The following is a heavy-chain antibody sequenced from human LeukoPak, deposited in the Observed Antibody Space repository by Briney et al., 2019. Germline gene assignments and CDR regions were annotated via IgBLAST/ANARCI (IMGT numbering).Heavy chain of an antibody. V-gene: IGHV1-2*02. D-gene: IGHD1-26*01. CDR2: INPYDGAT. Sequence: ASVKVSCKASGYNFIANSIHWVRQAPGQGLEWMGWINPYDGATNYVQKFQGRVTMTRDTSITTAFMEVSGLRSDDPAVYYCARGSGNYSPFDYFPFDYWGQGSLVTVSS. CDR1: GYNFIANS. CDR3: ARGSGNYSPFDYFPFDY. J-gene: IGHJ4*02.